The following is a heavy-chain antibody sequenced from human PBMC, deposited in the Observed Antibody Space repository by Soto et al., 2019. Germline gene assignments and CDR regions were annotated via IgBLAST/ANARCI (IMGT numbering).Heavy chain of an antibody. V-gene: IGHV3-48*01. D-gene: IGHD3-9*01. J-gene: IGHJ4*02. CDR2: ISSSGSTI. Sequence: EVQLVESGGGLVQPGGSLGLSCAASGFTFRSYSMNWVRQAPRKGLEWVSYISSSGSTIYYADSVKGRFTISRDNAKNSLYLQMNSLRAEDTAVYYCARVNYDILTGYGPIDYWGQGTLVTVSS. CDR1: GFTFRSYS. CDR3: ARVNYDILTGYGPIDY.